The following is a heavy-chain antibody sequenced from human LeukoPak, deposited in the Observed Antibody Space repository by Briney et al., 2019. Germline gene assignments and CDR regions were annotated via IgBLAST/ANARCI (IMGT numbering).Heavy chain of an antibody. CDR1: GYTFTGYY. CDR2: INPNSGST. V-gene: IGHV1-2*02. Sequence: ASVKVSCKASGYTFTGYYIHWVRQAPGQGLEWMGWINPNSGSTSYAQKSQGRVTMTRDTSISIAYMELTSLRSDDTAIYYCAVSYSGGSIFDYWGQGTLVPVSS. CDR3: AVSYSGGSIFDY. J-gene: IGHJ4*02. D-gene: IGHD6-19*01.